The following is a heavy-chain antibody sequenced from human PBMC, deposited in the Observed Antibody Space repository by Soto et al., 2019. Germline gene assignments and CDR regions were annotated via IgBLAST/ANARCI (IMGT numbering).Heavy chain of an antibody. Sequence: EVQLVESGGGLVKPGGSLRLSCAASGFTFSSYSMNWVRQAPGKGLEWVSSISSSSSYIYYADSVKGRFTISRDNAKNSLYLQMNSLSAEDTAVYYCARDENVVPAATSPMDVWGQGTTVTVSS. CDR3: ARDENVVPAATSPMDV. CDR1: GFTFSSYS. V-gene: IGHV3-21*01. CDR2: ISSSSSYI. J-gene: IGHJ6*02. D-gene: IGHD2-2*01.